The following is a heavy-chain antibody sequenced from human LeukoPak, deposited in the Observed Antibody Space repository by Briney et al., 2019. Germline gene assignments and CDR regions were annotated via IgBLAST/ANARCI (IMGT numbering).Heavy chain of an antibody. CDR3: ARDVAITMIVEETEYYFVQ. D-gene: IGHD3-22*01. J-gene: IGHJ4*02. CDR2: ISYDGSNK. V-gene: IGHV3-30-3*01. Sequence: GRSLRLSCAASGFTFSSYAMHWVRQAPGKGLEWVAVISYDGSNKYYADSVKGRFTISRDNSKNTLYLQMNSLRAEDTAVYYCARDVAITMIVEETEYYFVQWGQGSQVTVSS. CDR1: GFTFSSYA.